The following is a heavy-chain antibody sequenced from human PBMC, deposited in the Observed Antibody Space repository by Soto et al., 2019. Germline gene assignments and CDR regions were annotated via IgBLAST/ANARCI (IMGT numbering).Heavy chain of an antibody. Sequence: GESLKISCKGSGYSFAGYWITWVRQKPGKGLEWMGRIDPSDSQTYYSPSFRGRVTTSVTKSITTVFLQWSSLRASDTAMYYCARQIYDSDTGPNFQYYFDSWGQGTPVTVSS. CDR3: ARQIYDSDTGPNFQYYFDS. CDR1: GYSFAGYW. J-gene: IGHJ4*02. CDR2: IDPSDSQT. V-gene: IGHV5-10-1*01. D-gene: IGHD3-22*01.